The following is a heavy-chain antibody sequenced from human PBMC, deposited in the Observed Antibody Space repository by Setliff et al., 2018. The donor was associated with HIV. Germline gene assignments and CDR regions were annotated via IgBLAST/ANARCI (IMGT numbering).Heavy chain of an antibody. D-gene: IGHD3-22*01. V-gene: IGHV4-59*08. CDR2: IYYSGNT. CDR3: ARSLVPSGYYYGRHAFDI. Sequence: PSKTLSLTCSVSGASIRGHYWSWIRQSPGKGLEWIGNIYYSGNTNYNPSFKSRVTISVDTSKNQFSLRVNSVTAADTAVYYCARSLVPSGYYYGRHAFDIWGQGTKVTVSS. CDR1: GASIRGHY. J-gene: IGHJ3*02.